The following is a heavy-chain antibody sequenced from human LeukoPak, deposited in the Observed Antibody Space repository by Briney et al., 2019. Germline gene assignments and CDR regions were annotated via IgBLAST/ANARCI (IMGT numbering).Heavy chain of an antibody. CDR2: IDPNTGDT. CDR1: GYTFSDYY. Sequence: GASVKVSCKASGYTFSDYYMHWVRQAPGQGLEWMGWIDPNTGDTKYAQKFQGRVSMTRDTSINTADMEVSSLRSDDTAVYYCARGIPRSYCTPIDCNPNWFDPWGQGTLVIVSS. V-gene: IGHV1-2*02. D-gene: IGHD2-8*01. J-gene: IGHJ5*02. CDR3: ARGIPRSYCTPIDCNPNWFDP.